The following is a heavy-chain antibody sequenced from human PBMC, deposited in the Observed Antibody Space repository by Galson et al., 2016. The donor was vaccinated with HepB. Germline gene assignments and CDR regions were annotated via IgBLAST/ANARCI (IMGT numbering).Heavy chain of an antibody. CDR1: GFPFRPSW. CDR2: INPDGSQT. CDR3: ARDPMRFACDL. Sequence: SLRLSCAASGFPFRPSWMSWVRQPPGKGPEWVANINPDGSQTYYVDSVKGRFNISKDNAKNSLYLRMNSLRADYTAVYYCARDPMRFACDLWGQGTMVTVAS. J-gene: IGHJ3*01. V-gene: IGHV3-7*01.